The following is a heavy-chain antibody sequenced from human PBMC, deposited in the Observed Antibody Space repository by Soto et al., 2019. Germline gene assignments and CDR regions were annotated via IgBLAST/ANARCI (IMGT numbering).Heavy chain of an antibody. V-gene: IGHV1-46*01. CDR3: ARGGGGMYSGSYYYYGLDV. CDR2: INPSGGDT. CDR1: GYTFTSYY. Sequence: ASVKVSCKASGYTFTSYYMHWVRQAPGQGLEWMGMINPSGGDTSYAQKFQGRVTMTRDTSTSSVYMELSSLRSEDTAVYYCARGGGGMYSGSYYYYGLDVWGQGTTVTVSS. D-gene: IGHD1-26*01. J-gene: IGHJ6*02.